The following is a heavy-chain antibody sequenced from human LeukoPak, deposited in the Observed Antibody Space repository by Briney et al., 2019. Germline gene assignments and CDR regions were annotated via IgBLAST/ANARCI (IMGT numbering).Heavy chain of an antibody. Sequence: PGGSLRLSCAASGFTFSSYWMSWVRQAPGKGLEWVSVIYSGGSTYYADSVKGRFTISRDNSKNTLYLQMNSLRAEDTAVYYCARVQGGSYYYYYYMDVWGKGTTVTVSS. CDR1: GFTFSSYW. D-gene: IGHD1-26*01. V-gene: IGHV3-53*01. J-gene: IGHJ6*03. CDR2: IYSGGST. CDR3: ARVQGGSYYYYYYMDV.